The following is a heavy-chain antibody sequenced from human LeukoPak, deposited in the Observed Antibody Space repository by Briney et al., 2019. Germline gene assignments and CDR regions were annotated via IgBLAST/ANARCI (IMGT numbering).Heavy chain of an antibody. J-gene: IGHJ6*03. CDR2: ISSSSSYI. CDR3: ARDQSSSWYNPLVYMDV. CDR1: GFTFSSYS. Sequence: PGGSLRLSCAASGFTFSSYSMNWVRQAPGKGLEWVSSISSSSSYIYYADSVKGRFTISRDNAKNSLYLQMNSLRAEDTAVYYCARDQSSSWYNPLVYMDVWGKGTTVTVSS. V-gene: IGHV3-21*01. D-gene: IGHD6-13*01.